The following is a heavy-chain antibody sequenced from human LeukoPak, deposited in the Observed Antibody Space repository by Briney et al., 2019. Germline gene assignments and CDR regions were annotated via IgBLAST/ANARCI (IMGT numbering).Heavy chain of an antibody. CDR2: ISGTGGNT. V-gene: IGHV3-23*01. CDR1: GFTFSNYA. J-gene: IGHJ4*02. CDR3: AKRPQAGYFDY. Sequence: PGGSLRLSCEASGFTFSNYAMSWVRQAPGKGLEWVSAISGTGGNTDYADSVMGRFTISRDNSKSTLYLQMNSLRAENTAVYYCAKRPQAGYFDYWGQGTLVTVSS. D-gene: IGHD3-10*01.